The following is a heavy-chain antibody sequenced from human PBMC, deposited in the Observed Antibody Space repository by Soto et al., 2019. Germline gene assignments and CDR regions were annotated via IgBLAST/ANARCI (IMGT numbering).Heavy chain of an antibody. V-gene: IGHV1-69*02. Sequence: QVQLVQSGAEVKKPGSSVKVSCKASGGTFSSYTISWVRQAPGQGLEWMGRIIPILGIANYAQKFQGRVTNTADKSTSTADMELSSLRSEDTAVYYCARVPNYGRNFDLEGHWGQGTPVTVS. D-gene: IGHD4-17*01. J-gene: IGHJ4*02. CDR3: ARVPNYGRNFDLEGH. CDR2: IIPILGIA. CDR1: GGTFSSYT.